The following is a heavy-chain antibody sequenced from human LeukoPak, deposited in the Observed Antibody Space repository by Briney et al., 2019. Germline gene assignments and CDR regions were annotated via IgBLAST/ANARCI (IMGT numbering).Heavy chain of an antibody. V-gene: IGHV4-34*01. CDR1: GGSFSGYY. J-gene: IGHJ5*02. CDR3: ATTYYYGSGSYGWFDP. D-gene: IGHD3-10*01. Sequence: PSETLSLTCAVYGGSFSGYYWSWIRQPPGKGLEWIGQINHSGSTNYNPSLESRVTISVDTSKNQFSLKLISVTAADTAVYYCATTYYYGSGSYGWFDPWGQGTRVTVSS. CDR2: INHSGST.